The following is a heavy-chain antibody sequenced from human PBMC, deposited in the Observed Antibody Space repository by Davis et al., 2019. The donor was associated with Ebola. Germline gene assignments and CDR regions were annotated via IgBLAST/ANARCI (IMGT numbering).Heavy chain of an antibody. CDR1: GYTFTGYY. CDR2: INPHSGAT. V-gene: IGHV1-2*02. J-gene: IGHJ3*02. CDR3: ARGVDSGSYYGAFDI. Sequence: ASVKVSCKASGYTFTGYYMHGVRQAPGQGLEWMGWINPHSGATNYAQNFQGRVTMTRDTSISTAYMELSRLRSDDTAVYYCARGVDSGSYYGAFDIWGQGTMVTVSS. D-gene: IGHD1-26*01.